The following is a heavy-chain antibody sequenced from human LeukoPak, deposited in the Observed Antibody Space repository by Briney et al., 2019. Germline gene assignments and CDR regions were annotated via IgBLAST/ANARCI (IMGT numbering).Heavy chain of an antibody. J-gene: IGHJ6*03. CDR3: ARGDGYNIYYYMDV. V-gene: IGHV3-21*01. Sequence: GGSLRLSCAASGFTFSSYSMNWVRQAPGKGLEWVSSISSSSSYIYYADSVKGRFTISRDNAKNSLYPQMNSLRAEDTAVYYCARGDGYNIYYYMDVWGKGTTVTIPS. CDR1: GFTFSSYS. D-gene: IGHD5-24*01. CDR2: ISSSSSYI.